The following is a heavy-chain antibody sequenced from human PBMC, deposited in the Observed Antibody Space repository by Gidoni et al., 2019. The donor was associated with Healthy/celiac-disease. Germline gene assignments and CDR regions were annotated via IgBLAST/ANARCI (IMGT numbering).Heavy chain of an antibody. CDR2: ISSSSSYI. J-gene: IGHJ4*02. Sequence: EVQLVESGGGLVKPGGSLRLSCAAPGFTFSSDSMNWVRQAPGKGLEWVSSISSSSSYIYYADSVKGRFTISRDNAKNSLYLQMNSLRAEDTAVYYCARGGVGGGSCWGQGTLVTVSS. V-gene: IGHV3-21*01. CDR3: ARGGVGGGSC. CDR1: GFTFSSDS. D-gene: IGHD2-15*01.